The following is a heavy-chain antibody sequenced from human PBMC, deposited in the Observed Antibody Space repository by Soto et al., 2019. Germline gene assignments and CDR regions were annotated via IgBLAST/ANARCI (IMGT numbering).Heavy chain of an antibody. Sequence: SETLSLTCTVSGGSISSGGYYWSWIRQHPGKGLEWIGYIYYSGSTYYNPSLKSRVTISVDTSKNQFSLKLSSVTAADSAVYYCARLFSDSSSFFDPWGQGTLVTVSS. CDR2: IYYSGST. CDR1: GGSISSGGYY. J-gene: IGHJ5*02. D-gene: IGHD6-13*01. CDR3: ARLFSDSSSFFDP. V-gene: IGHV4-31*03.